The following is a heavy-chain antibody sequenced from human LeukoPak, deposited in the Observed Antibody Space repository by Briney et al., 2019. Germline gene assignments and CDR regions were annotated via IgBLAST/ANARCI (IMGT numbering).Heavy chain of an antibody. D-gene: IGHD3-22*01. CDR3: ANGGSRYDSSGRDI. V-gene: IGHV3-30-3*01. CDR1: GFTFSSYA. J-gene: IGHJ3*02. Sequence: PGRSLRLSCAASGFTFSSYAMHWVRQAPGKGLEWVAVISYDGSNKYYADSVKGRFTISRDNSKNTLYLQMNSLRAEDTAVYYCANGGSRYDSSGRDIWGQGTMVTVSS. CDR2: ISYDGSNK.